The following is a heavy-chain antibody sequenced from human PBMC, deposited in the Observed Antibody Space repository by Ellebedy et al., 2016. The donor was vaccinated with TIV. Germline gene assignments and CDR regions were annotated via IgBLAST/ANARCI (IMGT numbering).Heavy chain of an antibody. J-gene: IGHJ5*02. V-gene: IGHV4-39*07. CDR1: GGSISSSSYY. CDR2: INHSGST. D-gene: IGHD6-19*01. Sequence: SETLSLXXTVSGGSISSSSYYWGWIRQPPGKGLEWIGEINHSGSTNYNPSLKSRVTISVDTSKNQFSLKLSSATAADTAVYYCARGLSAAVAGINWFDPWGQGTLVTVSS. CDR3: ARGLSAAVAGINWFDP.